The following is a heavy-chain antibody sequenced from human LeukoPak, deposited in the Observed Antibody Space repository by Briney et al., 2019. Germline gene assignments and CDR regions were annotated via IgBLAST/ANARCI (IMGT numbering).Heavy chain of an antibody. J-gene: IGHJ6*02. CDR2: INHSGST. Sequence: SETLSLTCAVYGGSFSGYYWSWIRQPPGKELEWIGEINHSGSTNYNPSLKSRVTISVDTSKNQFSLKLSSVTAADTAVYYCARSHYYGSGSYYFSYYGMDVWGQGTTVTVSS. V-gene: IGHV4-34*01. CDR1: GGSFSGYY. CDR3: ARSHYYGSGSYYFSYYGMDV. D-gene: IGHD3-10*01.